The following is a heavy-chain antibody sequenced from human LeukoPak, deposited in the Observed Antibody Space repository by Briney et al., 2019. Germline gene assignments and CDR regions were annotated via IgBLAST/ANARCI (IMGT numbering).Heavy chain of an antibody. CDR3: TKGRSRYFGLGFYFNH. Sequence: PGGSLRLSCVGSGFSFDDSAMHWVRQAPGKGLEWVAGLSWNSDGIAYADSVKGRFTVSRGNAQNSLFLHMSSLTPEDTAFYYCTKGRSRYFGLGFYFNHWGQGTLVTVSS. J-gene: IGHJ4*02. CDR1: GFSFDDSA. D-gene: IGHD3-9*01. V-gene: IGHV3-9*01. CDR2: LSWNSDGI.